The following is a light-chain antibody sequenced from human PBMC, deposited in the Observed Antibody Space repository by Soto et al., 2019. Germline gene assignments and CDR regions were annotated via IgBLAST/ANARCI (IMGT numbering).Light chain of an antibody. Sequence: EVVLTQSPATLSLSPGESATLSCRASQSVSSYLAWYQQKPGQGPRLLIYDASNRATGVSARFSGSGSGADFTLTISRLEPEDFAVYYCQQYGSSSTWTFGQGTRLEIK. CDR2: DAS. CDR3: QQYGSSSTWT. J-gene: IGKJ5*01. V-gene: IGKV3-11*01. CDR1: QSVSSY.